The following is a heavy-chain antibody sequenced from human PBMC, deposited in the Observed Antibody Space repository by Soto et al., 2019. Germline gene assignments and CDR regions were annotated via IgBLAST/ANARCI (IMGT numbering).Heavy chain of an antibody. CDR1: RFSFRAHG. J-gene: IGHJ4*02. CDR3: AKDHRNGGSRVDY. Sequence: QVQLVESGGGVVQPGRSPRLSCAASRFSFRAHGMHWVRQAPGKGLEWVAVISYDGSNSYYADSVKGRFTISRDNSNNALYLQMSSLRPEDTAVYFCAKDHRNGGSRVDYWGQGTLVTVSS. D-gene: IGHD2-15*01. CDR2: ISYDGSNS. V-gene: IGHV3-30*18.